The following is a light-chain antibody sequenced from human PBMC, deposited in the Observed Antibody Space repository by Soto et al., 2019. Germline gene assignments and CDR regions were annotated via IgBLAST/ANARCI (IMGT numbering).Light chain of an antibody. CDR2: LNSDGSH. CDR1: SGHSSYA. V-gene: IGLV4-69*01. CDR3: QTLGTGIQV. Sequence: QSALTQSPSTSASLGASVKLTCTLSSGHSSYAIAWHQQQQQKGPRHLMKLNSDGSHSKGDGIPDRFSGSSSGAERYLTISSHQSEDEADYYCQTLGTGIQVFGTGTKVTVL. J-gene: IGLJ1*01.